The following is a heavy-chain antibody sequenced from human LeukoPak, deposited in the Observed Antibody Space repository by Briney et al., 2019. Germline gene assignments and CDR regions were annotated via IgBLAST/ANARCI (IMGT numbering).Heavy chain of an antibody. J-gene: IGHJ4*02. D-gene: IGHD2-2*01. CDR3: ARDQGYCSSTSCWGPSDY. Sequence: GGSLRLSCAASGFTFSSYWMSWVRQAPGKGLEWVANIKQDGSEKYYVDSVKGRFTISRDNAKKSLYLQMNSLRAEDTAVYYCARDQGYCSSTSCWGPSDYWGEGTLVTVSS. CDR1: GFTFSSYW. CDR2: IKQDGSEK. V-gene: IGHV3-7*01.